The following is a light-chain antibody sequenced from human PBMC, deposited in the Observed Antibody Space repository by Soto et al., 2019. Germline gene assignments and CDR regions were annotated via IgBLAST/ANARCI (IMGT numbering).Light chain of an antibody. CDR2: GAS. CDR1: QSVSSN. V-gene: IGKV3-15*01. J-gene: IGKJ5*01. CDR3: QQYSNWPPAIT. Sequence: EIVMTQSPATLSVSPGARATLSCRASQSVSSNLAWYQQKPGQAPRLLIYGASTRATGIPARFSGSGSGTEFTLTISSLQSEDFAVYYCQQYSNWPPAITFGQGTRLEIK.